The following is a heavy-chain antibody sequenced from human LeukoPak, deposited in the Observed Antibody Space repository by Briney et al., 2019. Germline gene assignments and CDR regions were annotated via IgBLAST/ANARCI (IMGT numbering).Heavy chain of an antibody. CDR3: ARHGADYYDSSGHYLALTWFDP. J-gene: IGHJ5*02. Sequence: SETLSLTCTVSGGSISSYYWSWIRQPPGKGLEWIGYIYYSGSTNYNPSLKSRVTISVDTSKNQFSLKLSSVTAADTAVYYCARHGADYYDSSGHYLALTWFDPWGQGTLVTVSS. CDR1: GGSISSYY. D-gene: IGHD3-22*01. CDR2: IYYSGST. V-gene: IGHV4-59*08.